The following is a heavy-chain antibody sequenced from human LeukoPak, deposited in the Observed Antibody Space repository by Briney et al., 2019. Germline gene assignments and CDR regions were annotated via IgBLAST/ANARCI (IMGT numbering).Heavy chain of an antibody. CDR2: IWYGGSSK. CDR3: AKAPLTYYDFWSGYYMDY. J-gene: IGHJ4*02. Sequence: GGSLRLSCAASGFTFSRYGMHWVRQAPGKGLEWVAVIWYGGSSKNYADSVKGRFTISRDNSKNTLYLQMNSLRAEDTAVYYCAKAPLTYYDFWSGYYMDYWGQGTLVTVSS. D-gene: IGHD3-3*01. CDR1: GFTFSRYG. V-gene: IGHV3-33*06.